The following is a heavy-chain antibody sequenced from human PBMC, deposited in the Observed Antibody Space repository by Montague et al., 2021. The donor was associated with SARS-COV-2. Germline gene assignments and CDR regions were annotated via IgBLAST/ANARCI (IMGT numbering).Heavy chain of an antibody. V-gene: IGHV3-30-3*01. Sequence: SLRLSCAASGFTSSSYAMHWVRQAPGKGLEWVAVISYDGSNKYYADSVKGRFTISRDNSKNTLYPQMNSLRAEDTAVYYCARDRDFWSGYLVFYYGMDVWGQGTTVTVSS. CDR2: ISYDGSNK. J-gene: IGHJ6*02. CDR3: ARDRDFWSGYLVFYYGMDV. D-gene: IGHD3-3*01. CDR1: GFTSSSYA.